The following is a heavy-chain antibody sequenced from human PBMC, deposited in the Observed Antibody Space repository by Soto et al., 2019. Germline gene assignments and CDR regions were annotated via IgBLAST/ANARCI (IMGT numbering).Heavy chain of an antibody. CDR3: ARGQLVWYGDLTPYHRDMDV. CDR1: GGSFDDFY. Sequence: QVQLQQWGAGLLRPSETLSLTCAFYGGSFDDFYWSWVRQSPGKGLELVGEISHDGGTNYSPSLASRVSISVDTSKNQFSLHLRSVTAADTGLYYCARGQLVWYGDLTPYHRDMDVWGQGTTVTVSS. V-gene: IGHV4-34*02. CDR2: ISHDGGT. J-gene: IGHJ6*02. D-gene: IGHD3-10*01.